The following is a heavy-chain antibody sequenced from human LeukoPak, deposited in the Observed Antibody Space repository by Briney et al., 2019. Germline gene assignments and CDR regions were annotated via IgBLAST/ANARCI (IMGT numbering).Heavy chain of an antibody. J-gene: IGHJ4*02. D-gene: IGHD3-22*01. CDR3: THRPNYYDSSGYHQYYFDY. Sequence: KKSGPTLVNPTQTLTLTCTFSGFSLSTSGVGVGWIRQPPGKALEWLALIYWDDDKHYSPSLKSRLTITKDTSKNQVVLTMTNMYPVDTATYYCTHRPNYYDSSGYHQYYFDYWGQGTLVTVSS. CDR1: GFSLSTSGVG. V-gene: IGHV2-5*02. CDR2: IYWDDDK.